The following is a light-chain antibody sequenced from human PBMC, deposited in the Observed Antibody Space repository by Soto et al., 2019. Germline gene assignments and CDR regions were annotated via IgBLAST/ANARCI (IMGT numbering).Light chain of an antibody. CDR2: AAS. V-gene: IGKV1-16*02. CDR3: QEYNSYRLY. J-gene: IGKJ4*01. Sequence: DIQMTQSPSSLSASVGDRVTITSRASQGISNYLAWFQQKPGQDPKSLIYAASSLQSGIPSKFSGSECLSDFTLAISSLQPEDFATDYCQEYNSYRLYVGGGTKVESK. CDR1: QGISNY.